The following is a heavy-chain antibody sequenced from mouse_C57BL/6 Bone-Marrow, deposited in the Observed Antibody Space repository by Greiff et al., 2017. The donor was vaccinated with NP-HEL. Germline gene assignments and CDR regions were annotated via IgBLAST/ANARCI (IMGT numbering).Heavy chain of an antibody. J-gene: IGHJ4*01. Sequence: EVQLVESGGGLVQPGGSLKLSCAASGFTFSDYYMYWVRQTPEKRLEWVAYISNGGGSTYYPDTVKGRFTISRDNAKNTLYLQMSRLKSEDTAMYYCARHSYYDYEDAMDYWGQGTSVTVSS. V-gene: IGHV5-12*01. D-gene: IGHD2-4*01. CDR1: GFTFSDYY. CDR3: ARHSYYDYEDAMDY. CDR2: ISNGGGST.